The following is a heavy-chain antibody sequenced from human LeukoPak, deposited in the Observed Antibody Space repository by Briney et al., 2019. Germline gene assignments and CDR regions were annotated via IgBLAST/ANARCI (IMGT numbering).Heavy chain of an antibody. CDR1: GGSISSSSYY. D-gene: IGHD1-14*01. CDR2: IYYSGST. V-gene: IGHV4-39*07. Sequence: PSETLSLTFTVPGGSISSSSYYWGWIRQPPGKGLKWIGSIYYSGSTYYNPSLKRRVTISVDASKNQFSLKLSSVTAADTAVYYGARHRRYYFDYWGQGTLVTVSS. CDR3: ARHRRYYFDY. J-gene: IGHJ4*02.